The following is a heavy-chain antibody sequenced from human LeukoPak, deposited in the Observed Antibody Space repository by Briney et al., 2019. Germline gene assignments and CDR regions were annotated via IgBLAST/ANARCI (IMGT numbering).Heavy chain of an antibody. CDR1: GYTFTGYY. Sequence: GASVKVSCKAPGYTFTGYYMHWVRQAPGQGLEWMGWINPNSGGTNYAQKFQGRVTMTRDTSISTAYMELSRLRSDDTAVYYCARERISGWYCDYWGQGTLVTVSS. CDR3: ARERISGWYCDY. CDR2: INPNSGGT. V-gene: IGHV1-2*02. D-gene: IGHD6-19*01. J-gene: IGHJ4*02.